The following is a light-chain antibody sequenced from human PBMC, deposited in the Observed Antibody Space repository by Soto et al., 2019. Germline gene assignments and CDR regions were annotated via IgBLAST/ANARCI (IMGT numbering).Light chain of an antibody. CDR1: QSVSSSY. V-gene: IGKV3-20*01. CDR2: GAS. Sequence: EIVVTQSPGTLSLSPGERATLSCRASQSVSSSYLAWYQQKPGQAPRLLIYGASSRATGIPYRFSGSGSGTDFTLTISRLEPEDCAEYYCQQYGSSPYTFGQGTKLEIK. CDR3: QQYGSSPYT. J-gene: IGKJ2*01.